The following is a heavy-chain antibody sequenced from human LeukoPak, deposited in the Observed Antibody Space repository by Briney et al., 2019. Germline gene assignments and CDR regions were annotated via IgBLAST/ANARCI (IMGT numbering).Heavy chain of an antibody. CDR1: GYSFTSYW. D-gene: IGHD3-22*01. J-gene: IGHJ5*02. CDR2: IYPRDSDT. V-gene: IGHV5-51*01. CDR3: ARTGEWDSSGRCGCDWFDT. Sequence: GESLKISCNGSGYSFTSYWIAWVRQMPGKGVGGVGFIYPRDSDTSNSPSVQGQVTMSADKSTSTAYLQWSSLKASDTAMYYCARTGEWDSSGRCGCDWFDTWGQGTLVTVSS.